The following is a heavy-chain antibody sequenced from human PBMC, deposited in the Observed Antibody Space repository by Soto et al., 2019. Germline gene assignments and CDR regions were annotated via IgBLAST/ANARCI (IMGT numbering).Heavy chain of an antibody. D-gene: IGHD6-13*01. CDR3: ARHFPSIAAAGNELDY. V-gene: IGHV4-39*01. CDR1: GGSISTSSYY. CDR2: IYYSGYT. Sequence: SETLSLTCTVSGGSISTSSYYWGWIRQPPGKGLEWIGAIYYSGYTYYNPSLKSRVTISVDTSKNQFSLKLNSVTAADTAVYYCARHFPSIAAAGNELDYWGQGTLVTVSS. J-gene: IGHJ4*02.